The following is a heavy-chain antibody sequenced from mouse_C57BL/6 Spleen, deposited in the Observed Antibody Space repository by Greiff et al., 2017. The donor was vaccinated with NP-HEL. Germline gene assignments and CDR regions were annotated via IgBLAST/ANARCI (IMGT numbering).Heavy chain of an antibody. CDR1: GYTFTSYW. V-gene: IGHV1-61*01. D-gene: IGHD2-1*01. Sequence: QVQLQQPGAELVRPGSSVKLSCKASGYTFTSYWMDWVKQRPGQGLEWIGNIYPSDSETHYNQKFKDKATLTVDKSSSTAYMQLSSLTSEDSAVYYCARSYGNYECYWGQGTTLTVSS. J-gene: IGHJ2*01. CDR3: ARSYGNYECY. CDR2: IYPSDSET.